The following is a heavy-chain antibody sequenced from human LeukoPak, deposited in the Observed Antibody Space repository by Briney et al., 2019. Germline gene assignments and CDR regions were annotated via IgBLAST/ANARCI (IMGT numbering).Heavy chain of an antibody. J-gene: IGHJ4*02. Sequence: PGGSLRLSCAASGFTFSSYGMHWVRQAPGKGLEWVAFIRYDGSNKYYADSVRGRFTIPRDNSKGTLSLQMNSLRAEDTAIYYCAKDPTDFDSSGQTYFDYWGQGTLVTVSS. CDR1: GFTFSSYG. CDR3: AKDPTDFDSSGQTYFDY. D-gene: IGHD3-22*01. V-gene: IGHV3-30*02. CDR2: IRYDGSNK.